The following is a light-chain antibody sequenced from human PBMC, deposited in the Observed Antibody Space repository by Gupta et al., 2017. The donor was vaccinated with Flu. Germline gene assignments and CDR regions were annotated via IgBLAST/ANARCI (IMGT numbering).Light chain of an antibody. Sequence: GTLSLSPGERATLSCRASQSVTSNYLAWYQQKPGQAPRLLIYNTSNRATGIPDRFSGSGSGTDFTLAISRLAPEDFAVYYCQQYGDSPATFGQGTKVDIK. CDR2: NTS. V-gene: IGKV3-20*01. CDR3: QQYGDSPAT. J-gene: IGKJ1*01. CDR1: QSVTSNY.